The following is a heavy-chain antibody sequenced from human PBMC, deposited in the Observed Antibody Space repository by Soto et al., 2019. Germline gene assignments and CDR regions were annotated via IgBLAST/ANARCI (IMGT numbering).Heavy chain of an antibody. Sequence: QVQLQESGPGLVKPSEILSLICTVSGGSVSSSRYQWNWIRQPPGKGLEWIGDIYYSGSTIYNPSLKSRVTIPVDTSKNQFSLKLSSVTAADTAVYFCARDSGITAFDIWGQGTMVTVSS. CDR3: ARDSGITAFDI. J-gene: IGHJ3*02. V-gene: IGHV4-61*01. CDR1: GGSVSSSRYQ. D-gene: IGHD3-10*01. CDR2: IYYSGST.